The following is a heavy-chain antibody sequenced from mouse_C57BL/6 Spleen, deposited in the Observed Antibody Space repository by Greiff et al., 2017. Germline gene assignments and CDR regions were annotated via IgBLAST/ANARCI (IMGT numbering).Heavy chain of an antibody. V-gene: IGHV3-6*01. CDR2: ISYDGSN. Sequence: EVKLMESGPGLVKPSQSLSLTCSVTGYSITSGYYWNWIRQFPGNKLEWMGYISYDGSNNYNPSLKNRISITRDTSKNQFFLKLNSVTTEDTATYYCAREELRYWFAYWGQGTLVTVSA. CDR1: GYSITSGYY. J-gene: IGHJ3*01. D-gene: IGHD1-1*01. CDR3: AREELRYWFAY.